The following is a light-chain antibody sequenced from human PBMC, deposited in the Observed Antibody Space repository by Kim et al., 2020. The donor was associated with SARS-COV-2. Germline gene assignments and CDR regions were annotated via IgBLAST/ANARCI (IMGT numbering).Light chain of an antibody. Sequence: GTLSLSPGERATLSCRARESVASSYLAWYQQKPGQAPRLLIYGASTRATGIPDRFSGSGSGTDFTLTISRLEPEDFAVYYCQQPEAFGQGTKLEI. V-gene: IGKV3-20*01. CDR1: ESVASSY. J-gene: IGKJ2*01. CDR3: QQPEA. CDR2: GAS.